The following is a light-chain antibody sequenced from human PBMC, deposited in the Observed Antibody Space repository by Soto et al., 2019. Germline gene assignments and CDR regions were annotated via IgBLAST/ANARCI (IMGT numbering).Light chain of an antibody. CDR2: GAF. CDR1: QTVRTNY. V-gene: IGKV3-20*01. J-gene: IGKJ1*01. Sequence: EIVLTQSPGTLSFSPGERATHSCRASQTVRTNYLAWYQQKPGQAPWLLIYGAFNRAGGVPDRFSGSGSGTAVTLTISRLAPADCAVDYCQQYGSSPRTFGQGTKVEIK. CDR3: QQYGSSPRT.